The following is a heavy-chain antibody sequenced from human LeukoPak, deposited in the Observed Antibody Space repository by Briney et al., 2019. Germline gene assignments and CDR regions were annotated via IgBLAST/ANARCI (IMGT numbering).Heavy chain of an antibody. J-gene: IGHJ4*02. CDR2: IKQDGSEK. CDR1: GFTFSSYA. V-gene: IGHV3-7*01. D-gene: IGHD5-18*01. Sequence: GRSLRLSCAASGFTFSSYAMHWVRQAPGKGLEWVANIKQDGSEKYYVDSVKGRFTISRDNAKNSLYLQMNSLRAEDTAVYYCVRDRWFRSVDTAMVPSFDYWGQGTLVTVSS. CDR3: VRDRWFRSVDTAMVPSFDY.